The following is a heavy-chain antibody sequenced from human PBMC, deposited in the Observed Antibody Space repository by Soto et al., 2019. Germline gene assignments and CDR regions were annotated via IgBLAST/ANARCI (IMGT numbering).Heavy chain of an antibody. CDR1: GYTFTSYG. V-gene: IGHV1-18*01. CDR2: ISAYNGNT. J-gene: IGHJ5*02. D-gene: IGHD2-15*01. CDR3: ASDRRDPMLLNNGFDP. Sequence: QVQLVQSGAEVKKPGASVKVSCKASGYTFTSYGISWVRQAPGQGLEWMGWISAYNGNTNYAQKPQGRVTMTTDTSTSRFYMELRGLRSDDTAVYYCASDRRDPMLLNNGFDPWGQGTLVTVSS.